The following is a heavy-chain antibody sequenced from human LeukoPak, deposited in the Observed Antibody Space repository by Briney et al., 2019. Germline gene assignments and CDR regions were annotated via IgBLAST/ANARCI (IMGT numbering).Heavy chain of an antibody. V-gene: IGHV3-23*01. CDR3: AKDMGMGSGWFFFDY. J-gene: IGHJ4*02. CDR1: GFTFNSYA. Sequence: PGGSLRLSCAASGFTFNSYAMSWVRQAPGKGLEWVSAISGSGGSTCYADSVKGRFTISRDNSKNTLYLQMNSLRAEDTAVYYCAKDMGMGSGWFFFDYWGQGTLVTVSS. D-gene: IGHD6-19*01. CDR2: ISGSGGST.